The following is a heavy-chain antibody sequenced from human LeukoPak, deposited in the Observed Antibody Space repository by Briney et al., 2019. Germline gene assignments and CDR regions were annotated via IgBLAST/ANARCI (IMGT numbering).Heavy chain of an antibody. J-gene: IGHJ4*02. V-gene: IGHV1-18*01. CDR1: GYTFTSYG. D-gene: IGHD2-15*01. CDR3: ARFGYCSGGSCYLASLGY. CDR2: ISAYNGNT. Sequence: ASVKVSCKASGYTFTSYGISWVRQAPGQGLEWMGWISAYNGNTNYAQKLQGRVTMTTDTSTSTAYTELRSLRSDDTAVYYCARFGYCSGGSCYLASLGYWGQGTLVTVSS.